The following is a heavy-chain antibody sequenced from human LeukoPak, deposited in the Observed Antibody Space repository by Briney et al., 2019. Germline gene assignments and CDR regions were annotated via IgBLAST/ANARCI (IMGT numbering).Heavy chain of an antibody. J-gene: IGHJ6*02. Sequence: GGSLRISCAASGFTVSSNYMSWVRQAPGKGLEWVSVIYSGGSTYYADSVKGRFTISRDNSKNTLYLQMNSLRAEDTAVYYCAREGSLGDYYYYGMDVWGQGTTVTVSS. D-gene: IGHD3-16*01. CDR2: IYSGGST. CDR3: AREGSLGDYYYYGMDV. V-gene: IGHV3-53*01. CDR1: GFTVSSNY.